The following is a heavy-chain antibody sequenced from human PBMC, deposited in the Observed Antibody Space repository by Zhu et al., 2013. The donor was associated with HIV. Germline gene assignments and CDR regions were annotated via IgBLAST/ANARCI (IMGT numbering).Heavy chain of an antibody. V-gene: IGHV1-2*02. D-gene: IGHD3-16*01. CDR1: GYTFTGYY. CDR2: INPNSGGT. CDR3: GGGGGSSSSRSLPHNWFRPR. Sequence: QVQLVQSGAEVKKPGASVKVSCKASGYTFTGYYMHWVRQAPGQGLEWMGWINPNSGGTNYAQKFQGRVTMTRDTSISTAYMELSRLRSDDTAVYYCGGGGGSSSSRSLPHNWFRPRGANGNPGPPSP. J-gene: IGHJ5*02.